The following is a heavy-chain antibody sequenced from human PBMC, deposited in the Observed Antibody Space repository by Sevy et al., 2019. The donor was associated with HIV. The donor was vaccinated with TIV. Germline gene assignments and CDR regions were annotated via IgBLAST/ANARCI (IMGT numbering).Heavy chain of an antibody. Sequence: GGSLRLSCAVTGFTFDHIAFHWVRQAPGKGLEWVSGISWNSGDIGYADSVKGRFTISRDNAKKAVYLQMNSLRVGDTALYYCAKDWLRGYRYGYPHYWGQGTLVTVSS. D-gene: IGHD5-18*01. CDR3: AKDWLRGYRYGYPHY. V-gene: IGHV3-9*01. CDR1: GFTFDHIA. J-gene: IGHJ4*02. CDR2: ISWNSGDI.